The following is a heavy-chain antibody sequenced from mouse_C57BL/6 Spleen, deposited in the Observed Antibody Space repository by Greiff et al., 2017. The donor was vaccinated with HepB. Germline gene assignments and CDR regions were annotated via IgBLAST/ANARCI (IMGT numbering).Heavy chain of an antibody. CDR3: ARGRVYYDYDERESDAMDY. V-gene: IGHV1-81*01. J-gene: IGHJ4*01. CDR1: GYTFTSYG. D-gene: IGHD2-4*01. CDR2: IYPRSGNT. Sequence: VQLQQSGAELARPGASVKLSCKASGYTFTSYGISWVKQRTGQGLEWIGEIYPRSGNTYYNEKFKGKATLTADKSSSTAYMELRSLTSEDSAVYFCARGRVYYDYDERESDAMDYWGQGTSVTVSS.